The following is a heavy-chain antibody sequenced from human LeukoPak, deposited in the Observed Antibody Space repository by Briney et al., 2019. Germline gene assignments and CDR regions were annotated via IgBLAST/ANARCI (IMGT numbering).Heavy chain of an antibody. Sequence: SETLSLTCTVSGGSISSYYWSWIRQHPGKGLEWIGYIYYSGSTYYNPSLKSRVTISVDTSKNQFSLKLSSVTAADTAVYYCARDGCSSTSCYTPYQFDYWGQGTLVTVSS. D-gene: IGHD2-2*02. V-gene: IGHV4-59*06. CDR3: ARDGCSSTSCYTPYQFDY. J-gene: IGHJ4*02. CDR1: GGSISSYY. CDR2: IYYSGST.